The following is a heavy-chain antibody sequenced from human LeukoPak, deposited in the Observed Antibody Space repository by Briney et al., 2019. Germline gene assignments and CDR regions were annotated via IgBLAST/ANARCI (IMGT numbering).Heavy chain of an antibody. CDR3: ARSAPSVTSYYFDS. CDR1: GDSISRYY. D-gene: IGHD4-17*01. CDR2: FYTIGST. Sequence: SETLSLTCTVSGDSISRYYWSWIRQPAGKGLEWIGRFYTIGSTNYNPCLKSRVTMSLDTSKNQFSLTLNSVTAADTAVYYCARSAPSVTSYYFDSWGQGTLVTVSS. V-gene: IGHV4-4*07. J-gene: IGHJ4*02.